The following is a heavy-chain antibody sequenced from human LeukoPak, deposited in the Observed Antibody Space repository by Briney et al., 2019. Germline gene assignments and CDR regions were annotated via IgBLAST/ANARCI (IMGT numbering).Heavy chain of an antibody. D-gene: IGHD6-19*01. J-gene: IGHJ4*02. CDR2: IYPGDSDT. CDR3: ARRLKNSNGWTFDY. Sequence: PGGSLRLSCKGSGYSFTIYWIGWVRQMPGKGLEWMGIIYPGDSDTTYSPSFQGQVTISADRSINTAYLHWSSLEASDTAIYYCARRLKNSNGWTFDYWGQGTLVTVSS. CDR1: GYSFTIYW. V-gene: IGHV5-51*01.